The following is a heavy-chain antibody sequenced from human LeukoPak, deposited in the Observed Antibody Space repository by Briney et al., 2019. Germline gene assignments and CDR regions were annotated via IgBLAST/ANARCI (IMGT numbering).Heavy chain of an antibody. V-gene: IGHV4-38-2*02. CDR2: IYYSGST. Sequence: PSETLSLTCTVSGYSLSSGYFWGWLRQPPGKGLEWIGSIYYSGSTYYNPSLKSRVTISVDTSQNQFSLKLSSVTAADTAVYYCARLFDYYDSSGFDYWGQGTLVTVSS. J-gene: IGHJ4*02. D-gene: IGHD3-22*01. CDR3: ARLFDYYDSSGFDY. CDR1: GYSLSSGYF.